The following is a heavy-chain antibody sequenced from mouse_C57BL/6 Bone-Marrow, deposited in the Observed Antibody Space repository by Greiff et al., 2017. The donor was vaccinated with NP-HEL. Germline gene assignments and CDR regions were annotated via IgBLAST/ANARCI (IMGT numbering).Heavy chain of an antibody. Sequence: VQLQQSGAELVKPGASVKLSCKASGYTFTSYWMHWVKQRPGHGLEWIGMIHPHSGSTNYTETFKSKATLTVDKSSSTAYMPLSSLTSEDSAVYYCARRDYYGSFWFAYWGQGTLVTVSA. CDR1: GYTFTSYW. V-gene: IGHV1-64*01. J-gene: IGHJ3*01. CDR2: IHPHSGST. CDR3: ARRDYYGSFWFAY. D-gene: IGHD1-1*01.